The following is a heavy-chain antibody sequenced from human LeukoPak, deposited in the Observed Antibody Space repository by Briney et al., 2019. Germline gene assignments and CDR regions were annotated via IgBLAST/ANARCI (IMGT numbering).Heavy chain of an antibody. J-gene: IGHJ4*02. CDR2: TSNDGINK. CDR3: ARDKVSTKGYSRDWSFDY. CDR1: GFTFSSYA. V-gene: IGHV3-30*04. D-gene: IGHD6-19*01. Sequence: GGSLNDSCAASGFTFSSYAMHWVRQAPGKGLEWVAVTSNDGINKYYSDSVKGRLTMSRDNSKNTLYLQMDSLRAEDTAVYYCARDKVSTKGYSRDWSFDYWGQAALNTVSS.